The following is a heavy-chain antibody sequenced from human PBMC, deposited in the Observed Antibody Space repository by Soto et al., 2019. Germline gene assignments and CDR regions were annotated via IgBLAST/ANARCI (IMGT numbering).Heavy chain of an antibody. J-gene: IGHJ4*02. Sequence: QVQLVESGGGVVQPGRSLRLSCAASEFTFSSYAMPWVRQTPGKGLEWVAFISYDGSNKYYADSVKGRFTISRDNSKNTLYLQMNSLRAEETAVYYCARESFSGGTYFGYWGQGTMVTVSS. D-gene: IGHD2-15*01. CDR2: ISYDGSNK. CDR3: ARESFSGGTYFGY. V-gene: IGHV3-30-3*01. CDR1: EFTFSSYA.